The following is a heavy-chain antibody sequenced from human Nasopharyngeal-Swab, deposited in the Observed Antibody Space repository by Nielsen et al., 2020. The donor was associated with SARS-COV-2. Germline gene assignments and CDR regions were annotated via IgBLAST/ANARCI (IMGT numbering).Heavy chain of an antibody. J-gene: IGHJ6*04. V-gene: IGHV3-30*18. Sequence: GESLKISCAASGFTFNAYGIPWVRPAPGKGLEWVALISYDGRDKYFADSVKGRFTISRDNSRNTLFLQMNSLRPQDTAMYYCAKEGEVGFGNMDVWGKGTTVTVSS. CDR2: ISYDGRDK. CDR3: AKEGEVGFGNMDV. CDR1: GFTFNAYG. D-gene: IGHD1-26*01.